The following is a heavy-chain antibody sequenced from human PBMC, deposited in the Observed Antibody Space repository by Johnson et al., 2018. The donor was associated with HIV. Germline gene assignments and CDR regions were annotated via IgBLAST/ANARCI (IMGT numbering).Heavy chain of an antibody. CDR1: GFTFNTYG. D-gene: IGHD3-16*01. V-gene: IGHV3-30*02. Sequence: QVQLVESGGGVVRPGGSLRLSCAASGFTFNTYGMHWVRQAPGKGLEWVAFIRYDGGTKYYADSLKGLFTISRDNSKNTLYLQMNILRAEDTAVYFCAKEAYYVEAFDIWGQGTMVTGSS. J-gene: IGHJ3*02. CDR2: IRYDGGTK. CDR3: AKEAYYVEAFDI.